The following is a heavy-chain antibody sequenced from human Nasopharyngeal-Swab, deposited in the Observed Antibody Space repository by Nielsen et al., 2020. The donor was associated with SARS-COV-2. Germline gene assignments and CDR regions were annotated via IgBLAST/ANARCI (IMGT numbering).Heavy chain of an antibody. CDR3: ARDFLTGSTTSPLHY. V-gene: IGHV3-7*01. Sequence: VRQAPGKGLEWVANIKQDGSEKYYVDSVKGRFTISRDNARKSLYLRMNSLRAEDTAVYYCARDFLTGSTTSPLHYWGQGTLVTVSP. CDR2: IKQDGSEK. J-gene: IGHJ4*02. D-gene: IGHD7-27*01.